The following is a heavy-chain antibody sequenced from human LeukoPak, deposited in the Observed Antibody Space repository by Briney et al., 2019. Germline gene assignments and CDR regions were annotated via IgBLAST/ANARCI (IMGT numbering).Heavy chain of an antibody. CDR1: GFTFSSYS. CDR3: ASLGSRHCSSTSCYDY. J-gene: IGHJ4*02. CDR2: ISSSSRYI. Sequence: PGGSLRLSCAAPGFTFSSYSMNWVRQAPGKGLEWVSSISSSSRYIYYADSVKGRFTISRDNAKNSLYLQMNSLRAEDTAVYFCASLGSRHCSSTSCYDYWGQGTLVTVSS. D-gene: IGHD2-2*01. V-gene: IGHV3-21*01.